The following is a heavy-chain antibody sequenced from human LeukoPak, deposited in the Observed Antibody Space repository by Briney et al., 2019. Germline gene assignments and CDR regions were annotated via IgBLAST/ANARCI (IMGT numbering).Heavy chain of an antibody. Sequence: GGSLRFSCAASGFTVSSNYMSWVRQAPGKGLEWVAVIYSGGGTYYADSVKGRFTISRDNSKNTLYLQMNSLRAEDTAVYYCAREGRDGYNYGGYYFDYWGQGTLVTVSS. CDR3: AREGRDGYNYGGYYFDY. D-gene: IGHD5-24*01. J-gene: IGHJ4*02. CDR2: IYSGGGT. CDR1: GFTVSSNY. V-gene: IGHV3-53*01.